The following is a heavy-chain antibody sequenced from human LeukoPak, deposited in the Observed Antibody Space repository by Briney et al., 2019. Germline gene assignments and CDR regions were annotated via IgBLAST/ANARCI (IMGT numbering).Heavy chain of an antibody. V-gene: IGHV4-39*01. D-gene: IGHD3-10*01. CDR3: ARRLYYYGSGSYLGSFDP. CDR2: IFYSGST. CDR1: GDSINSSNSY. Sequence: SETLSLTCTVSGDSINSSNSYWGWVRQPPGKGLEWIATIFYSGSTFYNPSLKSRVTISLDTSKTQFSLKLSSVTAADTAVYYCARRLYYYGSGSYLGSFDPWGQGTLVTVSS. J-gene: IGHJ5*02.